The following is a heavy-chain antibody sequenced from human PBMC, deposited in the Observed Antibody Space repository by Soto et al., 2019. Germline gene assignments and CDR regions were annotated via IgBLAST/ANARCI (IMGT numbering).Heavy chain of an antibody. CDR2: IFYTGST. J-gene: IGHJ4*02. V-gene: IGHV4-59*11. CDR1: GGSISGHY. D-gene: IGHD6-19*01. CDR3: ARVGSSGWSPHY. Sequence: SETLSLTCTVSGGSISGHYWIWIRQSPGKGLEWIGYIFYTGSTNYNPSLKSRVTLSADTSKNQFSLTLSSVTAADAAVYYCARVGSSGWSPHYWGPGTLVTVSS.